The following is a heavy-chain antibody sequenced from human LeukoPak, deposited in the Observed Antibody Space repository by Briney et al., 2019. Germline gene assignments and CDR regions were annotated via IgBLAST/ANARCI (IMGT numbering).Heavy chain of an antibody. CDR3: AKDRSIGTYYTFDH. D-gene: IGHD1-26*01. CDR1: GGTFSDYA. J-gene: IGHJ4*02. V-gene: IGHV3-23*01. CDR2: ISGSGVMT. Sequence: GASVKVSCKASGGTFSDYAMTWVRQAPGKGLEWVATISGSGVMTYYADSVKGRFTVSGDNSKNTLYLQMSSLTAADTAVYYCAKDRSIGTYYTFDHWGQGTLVTVSS.